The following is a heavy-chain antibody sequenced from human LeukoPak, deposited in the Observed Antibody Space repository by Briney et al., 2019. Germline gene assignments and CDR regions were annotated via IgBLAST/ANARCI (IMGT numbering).Heavy chain of an antibody. J-gene: IGHJ6*02. CDR3: ARYAYSSSWYRYGMDV. CDR1: GFTFSSCS. CDR2: ISSSSSYI. V-gene: IGHV3-21*01. Sequence: PGGSLRLSCAASGFTFSSCSTNWVRQAPGKGLEWVSSISSSSSYIYYADSVKGRFTISRDNAKNSLYLQMNSLRAEDTAVYYCARYAYSSSWYRYGMDVWGQGTTVTVSS. D-gene: IGHD6-13*01.